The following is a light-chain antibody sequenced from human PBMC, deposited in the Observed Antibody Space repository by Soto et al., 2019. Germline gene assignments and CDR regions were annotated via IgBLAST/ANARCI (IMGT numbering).Light chain of an antibody. J-gene: IGKJ2*01. V-gene: IGKV4-1*01. Sequence: DIVMTQSPKSLTVSLGARATITCTSSQSIFYNSNKKYYLAWYQQKVGQPPKVVLYWASTRDSGVPDLFSGSVSGTEFTLTINNLHPEDVALYYCQQYFETPYTVGQGTKLEIK. CDR2: WAS. CDR1: QSIFYNSNKKYY. CDR3: QQYFETPYT.